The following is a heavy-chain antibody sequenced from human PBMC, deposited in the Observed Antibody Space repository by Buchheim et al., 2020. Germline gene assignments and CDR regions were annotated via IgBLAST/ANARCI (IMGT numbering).Heavy chain of an antibody. CDR2: ISYDGSNK. Sequence: QVQLVESGGGVVQPGRSLRLSCAASGFTFSSYAMHRVRQAPGKGLEWVAVISYDGSNKYYADSVKGRFTISRDNSKNTLYLQMNSLRAEDTAVYYCARGSGWLEYFQHWGQGTL. J-gene: IGHJ1*01. CDR1: GFTFSSYA. V-gene: IGHV3-30-3*01. CDR3: ARGSGWLEYFQH. D-gene: IGHD5-12*01.